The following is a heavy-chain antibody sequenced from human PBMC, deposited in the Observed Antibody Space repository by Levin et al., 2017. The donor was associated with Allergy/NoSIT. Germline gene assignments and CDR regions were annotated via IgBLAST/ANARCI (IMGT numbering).Heavy chain of an antibody. Sequence: SCAASGFTFSSYGMHWVRQAPGKGLEWVAVISYDGSNKYYADSVKGRFTISRDNSKNTLYLQMNSLRAEDTAVYYCAKDEGVGYSSGWYSGDFDYWGQGTLVTVSS. CDR2: ISYDGSNK. D-gene: IGHD6-19*01. J-gene: IGHJ4*02. CDR1: GFTFSSYG. CDR3: AKDEGVGYSSGWYSGDFDY. V-gene: IGHV3-30*18.